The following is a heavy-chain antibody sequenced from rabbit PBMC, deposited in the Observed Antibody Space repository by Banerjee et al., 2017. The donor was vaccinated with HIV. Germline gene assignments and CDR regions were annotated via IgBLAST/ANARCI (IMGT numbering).Heavy chain of an antibody. V-gene: IGHV1S47*01. CDR3: ARDDYGVMWLDL. CDR2: IYSSNGDK. D-gene: IGHD2-1*01. J-gene: IGHJ5*01. CDR1: GSDFSSNA. Sequence: QEQLVESGGGLVQPEGSLTLTCKASGSDFSSNAMCWVLQAPGKGLELIACIYSSNGDKWYASWVNGRFAISRSTSLNTVYLKMNSLTVADTTTYFCARDDYGVMWLDLWGPGPWSPS.